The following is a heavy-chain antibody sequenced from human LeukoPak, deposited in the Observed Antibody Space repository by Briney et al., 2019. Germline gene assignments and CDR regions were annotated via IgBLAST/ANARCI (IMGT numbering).Heavy chain of an antibody. J-gene: IGHJ3*02. CDR3: ARGGMVRRVMGALDI. Sequence: PGGSLRLSCAASGFTFSSYSMNWVRQAPGKGLEWVANIKQDGSETYYVDSVKGRFTVSRDNAKNSLYLQMNSLRAEDTAVFYCARGGMVRRVMGALDIWGQGTLVTVSS. CDR2: IKQDGSET. CDR1: GFTFSSYS. V-gene: IGHV3-7*01. D-gene: IGHD3-10*01.